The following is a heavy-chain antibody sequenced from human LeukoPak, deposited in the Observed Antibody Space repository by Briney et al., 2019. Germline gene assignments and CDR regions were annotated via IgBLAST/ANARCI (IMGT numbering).Heavy chain of an antibody. V-gene: IGHV1-18*01. CDR3: ARSITIFGVVITFGY. Sequence: GASVKVSCKASGYTFTSYGISWVRQAPGQGLEWMGWISAYNGNTNYAQKFQGRVTMTRDTSISTAYMELSRLRSDDTAVYYCARSITIFGVVITFGYWGQGTLVTVSS. D-gene: IGHD3-3*01. CDR2: ISAYNGNT. CDR1: GYTFTSYG. J-gene: IGHJ4*02.